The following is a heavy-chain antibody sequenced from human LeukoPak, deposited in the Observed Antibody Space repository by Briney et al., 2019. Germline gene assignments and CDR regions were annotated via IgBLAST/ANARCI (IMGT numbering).Heavy chain of an antibody. CDR1: GYTFTSYA. D-gene: IGHD3-10*01. J-gene: IGHJ6*02. CDR2: INAGNGNT. CDR3: ARVRSDYYYYYGMDV. V-gene: IGHV1-3*01. Sequence: ASVKVSCKASGYTFTSYAMHWVRQAPGQRLEWMGWINAGNGNTKYSQKFQGRVTITRDISASTAYMELSSLRSEDTAVYYCARVRSDYYYYYGMDVWGQGTTVTVSS.